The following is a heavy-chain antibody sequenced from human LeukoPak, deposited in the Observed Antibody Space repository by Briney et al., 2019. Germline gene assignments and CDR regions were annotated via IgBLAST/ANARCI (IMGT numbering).Heavy chain of an antibody. D-gene: IGHD5-18*01. J-gene: IGHJ4*02. Sequence: GGSLRLSRAASGFTFSSYAMGWVRQAPGKGLEWVSAITASGGNTYYADSVKGRFTISRDNSKNTLYLQVNSLRAEDTAVYHCAKGNGYSYGRYYFDYWGQGTLVTVSS. CDR2: ITASGGNT. V-gene: IGHV3-23*01. CDR3: AKGNGYSYGRYYFDY. CDR1: GFTFSSYA.